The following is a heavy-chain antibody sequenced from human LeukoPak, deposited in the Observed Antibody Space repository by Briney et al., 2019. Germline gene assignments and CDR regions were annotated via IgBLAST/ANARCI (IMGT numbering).Heavy chain of an antibody. CDR3: ARDVVRDGYNSWFDP. J-gene: IGHJ5*02. V-gene: IGHV4-4*02. D-gene: IGHD5-24*01. CDR2: IYHSGST. Sequence: SGTLSLTCAVSGGSISSSNWWSWVRQPPGKGLEWIGEIYHSGSTNYNPSLKSRVTISVDKSKNQFSLKLSSVTAADTAVYYCARDVVRDGYNSWFDPWGQGTLVTVSS. CDR1: GGSISSSNW.